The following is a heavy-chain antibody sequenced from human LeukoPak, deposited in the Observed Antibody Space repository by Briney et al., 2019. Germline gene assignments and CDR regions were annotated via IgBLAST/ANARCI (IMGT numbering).Heavy chain of an antibody. V-gene: IGHV3-48*02. CDR3: AGVPRSGTYSVPDS. CDR2: ISSSSGTI. J-gene: IGHJ5*01. D-gene: IGHD1-26*01. Sequence: GGSLRLSCTASGFTFSSYSMNWVRQAPGKGLEWLSYISSSSGTIYHADSVKGRFTISRDNAKNSLFLQMNSLRDEDTAVYYCAGVPRSGTYSVPDSWGQGTLVTVSS. CDR1: GFTFSSYS.